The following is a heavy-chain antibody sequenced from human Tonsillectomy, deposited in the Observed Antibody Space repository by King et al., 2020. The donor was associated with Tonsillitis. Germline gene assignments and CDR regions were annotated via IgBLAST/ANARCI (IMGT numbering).Heavy chain of an antibody. J-gene: IGHJ5*02. D-gene: IGHD6-13*01. CDR1: GGSFSGYY. V-gene: IGHV4-34*01. CDR2: INHSGST. Sequence: VQLQQWGAGLLKPSETLSLTCAVYGGSFSGYYWSWIRQPPGKGLEWIGEINHSGSTNYNPSLKSRVTISVDTSTNQFSLKLSSVTAADTAVYYCAKAPGYSSRRPKNWFDPWGQGTLVTVSS. CDR3: AKAPGYSSRRPKNWFDP.